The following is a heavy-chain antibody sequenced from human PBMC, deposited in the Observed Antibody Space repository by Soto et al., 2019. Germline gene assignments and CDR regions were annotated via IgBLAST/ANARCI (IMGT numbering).Heavy chain of an antibody. J-gene: IGHJ4*02. CDR3: AKGVGAVAGNRIPPVYFDY. CDR1: GFTFSSYA. V-gene: IGHV3-23*01. Sequence: GGSLRLSCAASGFTFSSYAMSWVRQAPGKGLEWVSAISGSGGSTNYADSVKGRFTISRDNSKNTLYLQMNSLRAEDTAVYYCAKGVGAVAGNRIPPVYFDYWGQGTLVTVSS. CDR2: ISGSGGST. D-gene: IGHD6-19*01.